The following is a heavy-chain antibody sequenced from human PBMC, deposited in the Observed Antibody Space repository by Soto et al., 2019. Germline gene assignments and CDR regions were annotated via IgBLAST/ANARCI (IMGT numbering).Heavy chain of an antibody. CDR3: AHRRGYSDTSGYYSNDFDY. J-gene: IGHJ4*02. D-gene: IGHD3-22*01. CDR2: IYWDDDK. Sequence: SGPTLVNPTQTLTLTCTFSGFSLSTSGGGVGWIRQPPGKAPEWLALIYWDDDKRYSPFLMSRLTITKDTSKNQVVLTMTNMDPVDTATYYCAHRRGYSDTSGYYSNDFDYWGQGTPVTVSS. CDR1: GFSLSTSGGG. V-gene: IGHV2-5*02.